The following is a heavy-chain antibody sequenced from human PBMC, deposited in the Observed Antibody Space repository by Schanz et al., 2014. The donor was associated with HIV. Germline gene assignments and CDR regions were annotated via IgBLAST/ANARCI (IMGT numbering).Heavy chain of an antibody. V-gene: IGHV3-30*18. J-gene: IGHJ6*02. D-gene: IGHD3-16*01. CDR2: ISYDGSNK. CDR1: GFTFSSYG. Sequence: VLLLDSGGGVVQPGRSLRLSCAASGFTFSSYGMHWVRQAPGKGLEWVAVISYDGSNKYYADSVKGRFTISRDNAKNSLYLQMNSLRAEDTAVYYCAKDEGGGYYYYGMDVWGQGTTVTVSS. CDR3: AKDEGGGYYYYGMDV.